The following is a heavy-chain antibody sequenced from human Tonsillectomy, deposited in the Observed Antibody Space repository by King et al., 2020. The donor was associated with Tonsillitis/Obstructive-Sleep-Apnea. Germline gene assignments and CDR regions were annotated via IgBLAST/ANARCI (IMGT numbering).Heavy chain of an antibody. CDR1: GFTFTSSA. D-gene: IGHD5-12*01. CDR3: AADIVATFKNWFDP. CDR2: IVVGSGNT. Sequence: QLVQSGPEVKKPGTSGKVSCKASGFTFTSSAVQWVRQARGQRLEWIGWIVVGSGNTNYAQKFQERVTITRDMSTSTAYMELSSLRSEDTAVYYCAADIVATFKNWFDPWGQGTLVTVSS. J-gene: IGHJ5*02. V-gene: IGHV1-58*01.